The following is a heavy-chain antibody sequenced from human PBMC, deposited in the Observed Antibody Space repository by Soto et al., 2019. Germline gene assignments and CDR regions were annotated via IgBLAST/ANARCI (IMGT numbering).Heavy chain of an antibody. J-gene: IGHJ6*02. CDR2: INAGNGNT. V-gene: IGHV1-3*01. Sequence: ASVKVSCKASGYTFTSYAMHWVRQAPGQRLEWMGWINAGNGNTKYSQKFQGRVTITRDTSASTAYMELSSLRSEDTAVYYCARDPLGWLGDYYYYGMDVWGQGTTVTVYS. CDR1: GYTFTSYA. CDR3: ARDPLGWLGDYYYYGMDV. D-gene: IGHD6-19*01.